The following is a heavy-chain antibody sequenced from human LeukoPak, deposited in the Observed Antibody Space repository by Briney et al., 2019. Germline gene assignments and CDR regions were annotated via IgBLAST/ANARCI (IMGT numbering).Heavy chain of an antibody. CDR3: ARDEFGRIGVGVY. CDR1: GYTFTAYD. D-gene: IGHD1-26*01. V-gene: IGHV1-18*01. J-gene: IGHJ4*02. Sequence: ASVKVSCKGSGYTFTAYDIIWVRQAPGQGLECVGLISAYTGRTEYAQKFQGRVIMTTDSATNTAYMELRSLRSDDTGVYYCARDEFGRIGVGVYWGQGTPVTVSA. CDR2: ISAYTGRT.